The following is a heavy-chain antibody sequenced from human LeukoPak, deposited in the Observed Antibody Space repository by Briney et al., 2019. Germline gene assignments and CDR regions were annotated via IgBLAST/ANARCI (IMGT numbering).Heavy chain of an antibody. CDR3: ARDPRTEDGYNLRGFDY. J-gene: IGHJ4*02. CDR2: ISAYNGNT. V-gene: IGHV1-18*01. D-gene: IGHD5-24*01. Sequence: ASVKVSCKTSGYTFTNYGINWVRQAPGQGLEWMGWISAYNGNTNYAQRFQGRVTMTTDTSTSTAYMGLRSLRSDDTAVYYCARDPRTEDGYNLRGFDYWGQGTLVTVSS. CDR1: GYTFTNYG.